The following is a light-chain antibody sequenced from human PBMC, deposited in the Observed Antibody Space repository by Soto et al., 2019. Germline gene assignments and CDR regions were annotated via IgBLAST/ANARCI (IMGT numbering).Light chain of an antibody. CDR1: QAISNY. V-gene: IGKV1-12*01. Sequence: DIQMTQSPSSVSASLGDRVTITCRASQAISNYLAWYQQKPGKAPKLLIYTASSLQSGVPSRFSGSESGTDFTLTISSLQPEDFATYFCQQANSFPITFGQGTRLEIK. CDR2: TAS. CDR3: QQANSFPIT. J-gene: IGKJ5*01.